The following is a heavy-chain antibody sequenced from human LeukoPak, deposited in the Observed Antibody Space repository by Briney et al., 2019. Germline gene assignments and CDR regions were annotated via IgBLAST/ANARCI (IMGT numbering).Heavy chain of an antibody. CDR2: ISSTGTYI. Sequence: PGGSLILSCAASGFTFSSHNINWVRQAPGKGLEGVSSISSTGTYIYYEDSAKGRFTISRDNAKNSLYLQMDSLRDEDTAVYYCARGSIATRPTFFEYWGQGNLVTVSS. V-gene: IGHV3-21*01. J-gene: IGHJ4*02. D-gene: IGHD6-6*01. CDR1: GFTFSSHN. CDR3: ARGSIATRPTFFEY.